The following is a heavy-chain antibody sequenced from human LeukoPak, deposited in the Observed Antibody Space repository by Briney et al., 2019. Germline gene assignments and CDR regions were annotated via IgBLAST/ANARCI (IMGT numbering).Heavy chain of an antibody. CDR3: ARGRNLEWFDY. Sequence: PSETLSLTCTVSGGSISSYYWSWIWQPPGKGLEWIGYIYYSGSTNYNPSLKSRVTISVDTSKNQFSLKLNSVTAADTAVYYCARGRNLEWFDYWGQGTLVTVSS. J-gene: IGHJ5*01. V-gene: IGHV4-59*01. CDR1: GGSISSYY. CDR2: IYYSGST. D-gene: IGHD3-3*01.